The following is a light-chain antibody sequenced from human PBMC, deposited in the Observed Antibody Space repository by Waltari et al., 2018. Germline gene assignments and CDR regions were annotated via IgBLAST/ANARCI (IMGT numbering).Light chain of an antibody. Sequence: DIQMTQSPSPLSASVGDRVTITCRASQSISNWLAWYQQKPGKAPKLLIYKASTLQSGVPSRFSGRGSGTEFTLTISSLQPDDFATYYCQQYSSDATFGHGTKVEIK. CDR1: QSISNW. CDR2: KAS. CDR3: QQYSSDAT. V-gene: IGKV1-5*03. J-gene: IGKJ1*01.